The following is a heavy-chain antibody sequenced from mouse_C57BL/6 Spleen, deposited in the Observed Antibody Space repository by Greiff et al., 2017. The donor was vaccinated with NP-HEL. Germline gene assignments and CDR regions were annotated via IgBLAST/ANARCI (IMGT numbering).Heavy chain of an antibody. CDR1: GYTFTSYW. V-gene: IGHV1-64*01. CDR2: IHPNSGST. Sequence: QVHVKQPGAELVKPGASVKLSCKASGYTFTSYWMHWVKQRPGQGLEWIGMIHPNSGSTNYNEKFKSKATLTVDKSSSTAYMQLSSLTSEDSAVYYCARGLPYYFDYWGQGTTLTVSS. J-gene: IGHJ2*01. D-gene: IGHD2-2*01. CDR3: ARGLPYYFDY.